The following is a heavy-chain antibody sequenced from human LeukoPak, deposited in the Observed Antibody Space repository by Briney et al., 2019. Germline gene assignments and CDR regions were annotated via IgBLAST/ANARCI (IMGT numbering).Heavy chain of an antibody. V-gene: IGHV4-39*07. Sequence: PSETLSLTCTVSGGSISSSSYYWGWIRQPPGKGLEWIGSIYYSGSTYYNPSLKSRVTISVDTSKNQFSLKLSSVTAADTAVYYCARVYGDADAFDIWGQGTMVTVSS. D-gene: IGHD4-17*01. CDR3: ARVYGDADAFDI. J-gene: IGHJ3*02. CDR1: GGSISSSSYY. CDR2: IYYSGST.